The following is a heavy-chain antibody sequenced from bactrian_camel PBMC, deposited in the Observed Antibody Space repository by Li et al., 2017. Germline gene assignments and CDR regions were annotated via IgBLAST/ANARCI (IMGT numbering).Heavy chain of an antibody. V-gene: IGHV3S31*01. CDR2: INSRGGSA. Sequence: EVQLVESGGGLVQPGGSLRLSCAASGFTFSSYAMSWVRQAPGKGLEWVSAINSRGGSAYYADSVKGRFTISRDSAKNTLYLQLNSLKTEDTAMYYCAKETYGLPLDWGQGTQVTVS. CDR1: GFTFSSYA. D-gene: IGHD5*01. CDR3: AKETYGLPLD. J-gene: IGHJ4*01.